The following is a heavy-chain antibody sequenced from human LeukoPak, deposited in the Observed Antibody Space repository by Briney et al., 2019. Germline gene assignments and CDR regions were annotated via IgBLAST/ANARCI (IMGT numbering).Heavy chain of an antibody. CDR2: ISGGGGST. V-gene: IGHV3-23*01. J-gene: IGHJ4*02. D-gene: IGHD5-12*01. CDR3: AKGPLVATIIYFDS. Sequence: QAGGSLRLSCAASGFTVSSNYMSWVRQAPGKGLEWVSIISGGGGSTYYADSVKGRFTISRDNSKNTLSLQMNSLRVEDTAVYYCAKGPLVATIIYFDSWGQGTLVTVSS. CDR1: GFTVSSNY.